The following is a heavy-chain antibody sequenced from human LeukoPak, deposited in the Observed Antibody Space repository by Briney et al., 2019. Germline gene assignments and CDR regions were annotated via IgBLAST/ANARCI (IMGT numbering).Heavy chain of an antibody. J-gene: IGHJ1*01. CDR1: GDSISSGGYY. CDR2: IYYRGST. Sequence: SETLSLTCTVSGDSISSGGYYWSWIRQHPGKGLECIGYIYYRGSTSYNPSLRSRVTISVDTSNNQFSLKLSSVTAADTAVYYCARSEVRGVMADFQHWGQGTLVTVSS. CDR3: ARSEVRGVMADFQH. V-gene: IGHV4-31*03. D-gene: IGHD3-10*01.